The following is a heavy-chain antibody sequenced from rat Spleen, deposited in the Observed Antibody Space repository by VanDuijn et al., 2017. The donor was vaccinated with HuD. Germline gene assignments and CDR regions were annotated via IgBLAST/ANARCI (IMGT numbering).Heavy chain of an antibody. V-gene: IGHV5-29*01. Sequence: EVQLVESDGGLVQPGRSLKLSCAASGFTFSDYYMAWGRQAPTKGLEWVATISYDGSSTYYRDSVKGRFTISRDNSKSTLYLQMDSLRSEDTATYYCARAPYYSRGGVMDAWGQGASVTVSA. CDR1: GFTFSDYY. J-gene: IGHJ4*01. D-gene: IGHD1-2*01. CDR2: ISYDGSST. CDR3: ARAPYYSRGGVMDA.